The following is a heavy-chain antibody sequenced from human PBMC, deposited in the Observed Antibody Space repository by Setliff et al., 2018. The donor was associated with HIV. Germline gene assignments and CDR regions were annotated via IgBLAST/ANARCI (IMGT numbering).Heavy chain of an antibody. Sequence: PGGSLRLSCAASGFTFSSYAMHWVRQAPGKGLEWVAVISYDGSNKYYADSVKGRFTISRDNSKNTLYLQMNSLRAEDTAVYYCARDRAPNYYGSGSYGYWGQGTLVTVSS. CDR1: GFTFSSYA. V-gene: IGHV3-30-3*01. CDR3: ARDRAPNYYGSGSYGY. CDR2: ISYDGSNK. D-gene: IGHD3-10*01. J-gene: IGHJ4*02.